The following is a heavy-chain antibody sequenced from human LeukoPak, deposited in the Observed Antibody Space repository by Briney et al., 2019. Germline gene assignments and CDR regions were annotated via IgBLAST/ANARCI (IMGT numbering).Heavy chain of an antibody. CDR2: MNPNNGNT. D-gene: IGHD6-13*01. CDR1: GYTFTSFD. V-gene: IGHV1-8*01. Sequence: ASVKVSCKASGYTFTSFDINWVRQATGQGLEWMGWMNPNNGNTGYAQKFQGRVTMTRNTSISTAYMELSRLRSDDTAVYYCARGIAAANYYYYGMDVWGQGTTVTVSS. CDR3: ARGIAAANYYYYGMDV. J-gene: IGHJ6*02.